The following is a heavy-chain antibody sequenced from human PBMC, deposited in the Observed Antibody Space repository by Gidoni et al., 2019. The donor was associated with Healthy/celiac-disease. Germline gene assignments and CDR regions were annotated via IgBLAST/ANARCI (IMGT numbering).Heavy chain of an antibody. CDR3: ARDFTWIAVADAFDI. J-gene: IGHJ3*02. CDR1: GCSISSSSYY. V-gene: IGHV4-39*07. D-gene: IGHD6-19*01. Sequence: QLQLQESGPGLVKPSETLSLTCTVSGCSISSSSYYWGWIRQPPGKGLEWIGSIYYSGSTYYNPSLKSRVTISVDTSKNQFSLKLSSVTAADTAVYYCARDFTWIAVADAFDIWGQGTMVTVSS. CDR2: IYYSGST.